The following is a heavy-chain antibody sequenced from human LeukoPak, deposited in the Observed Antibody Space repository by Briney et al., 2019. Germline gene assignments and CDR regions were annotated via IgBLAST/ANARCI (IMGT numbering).Heavy chain of an antibody. J-gene: IGHJ5*02. V-gene: IGHV1-18*01. D-gene: IGHD3-10*01. CDR1: GYTFTSYG. CDR3: AVTYYYGSGSRNWFDP. Sequence: ASVKVSCKASGYTFTSYGISWVRQAPGQGLEWMGWINTYTGYTNYAQKLQGRVTMTTDTSTSTAYMELRSLRSDDTAVYYCAVTYYYGSGSRNWFDPWGQGTLVTVSS. CDR2: INTYTGYT.